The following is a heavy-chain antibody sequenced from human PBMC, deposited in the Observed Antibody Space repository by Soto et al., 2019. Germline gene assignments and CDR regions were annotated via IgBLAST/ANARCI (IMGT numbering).Heavy chain of an antibody. CDR1: GYSISTGFY. CDR2: IFHTGYT. J-gene: IGHJ5*02. D-gene: IGHD1-1*01. V-gene: IGHV4-38-2*02. Sequence: SETLSLTCTVSGYSISTGFYWGWIRQPPGKGLEWIGNIFHTGYTYCNLSLKSRVTISVDTSKNQFSLKLTSVTAADTAVYYCARAGFYNSNPEIWFVPCGPGTLVTVSS. CDR3: ARAGFYNSNPEIWFVP.